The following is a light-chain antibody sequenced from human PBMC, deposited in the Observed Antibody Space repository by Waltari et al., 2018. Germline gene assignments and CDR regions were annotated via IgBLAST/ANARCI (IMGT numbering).Light chain of an antibody. Sequence: EIVLTQSPGTMSLSPGDRAILSCMASQTINSNHLAWYQQKPGQAPRLLIHGASSRAIGIPDRFFGSGSGTDFTLTISRLEPEDSGVYYCQQYSASTGTFGQGTKVEIK. CDR1: QTINSNH. J-gene: IGKJ1*01. CDR2: GAS. V-gene: IGKV3-20*01. CDR3: QQYSASTGT.